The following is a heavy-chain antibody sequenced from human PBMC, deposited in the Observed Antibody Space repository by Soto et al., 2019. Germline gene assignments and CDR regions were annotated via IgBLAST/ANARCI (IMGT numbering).Heavy chain of an antibody. V-gene: IGHV1-69*02. CDR1: GGTFSSYT. CDR3: ARSFELERQIQDYYYYYMDV. CDR2: IIPILGIA. D-gene: IGHD1-1*01. J-gene: IGHJ6*03. Sequence: QVQLVQSGAEVKKPGSSVKVSCKASGGTFSSYTISWVRQAPGQGLEWMVRIIPILGIANYAQKFQGRVTITADKSTSTAYMELSSLRSEDTAVYYFARSFELERQIQDYYYYYMDVWGKGTTVTVSS.